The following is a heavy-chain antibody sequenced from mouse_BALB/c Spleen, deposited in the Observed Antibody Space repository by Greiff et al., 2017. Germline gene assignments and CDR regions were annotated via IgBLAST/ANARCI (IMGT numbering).Heavy chain of an antibody. Sequence: EVQLVESGGGLVKPGGSLKLSCAASGFTFSSYTMSWVRQTPEKRLEWVATISSGGSYTYYPDSVKGRFTISRDNAKNTLYLQMSSLKSEDTAMYYCTRLRGSSPYWYFDVWGAGTTVTVSS. CDR3: TRLRGSSPYWYFDV. CDR1: GFTFSSYT. D-gene: IGHD1-1*01. V-gene: IGHV5-6-4*01. J-gene: IGHJ1*01. CDR2: ISSGGSYT.